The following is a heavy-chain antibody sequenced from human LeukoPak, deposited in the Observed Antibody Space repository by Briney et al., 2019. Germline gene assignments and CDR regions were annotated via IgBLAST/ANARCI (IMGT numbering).Heavy chain of an antibody. D-gene: IGHD3-3*01. Sequence: GGSLRLSCAASGFTFSSYAMSWVRQAPGKGLEWVSAISGSGGSTYYADSVKGRFTISRDNSKNTLYLQMNSLRAEDTAVHYCAKPEVLRFLEWLSPYYYYGMDVWGQGTTVTVSS. CDR1: GFTFSSYA. CDR3: AKPEVLRFLEWLSPYYYYGMDV. J-gene: IGHJ6*02. V-gene: IGHV3-23*01. CDR2: ISGSGGST.